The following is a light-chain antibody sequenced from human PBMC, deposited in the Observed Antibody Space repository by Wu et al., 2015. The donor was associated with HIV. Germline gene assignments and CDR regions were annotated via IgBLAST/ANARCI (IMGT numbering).Light chain of an antibody. CDR3: QQYGGS. J-gene: IGKJ3*01. V-gene: IGKV3-11*01. CDR1: QSVSSY. CDR2: DAS. Sequence: EIVLTQSPATLSLSPGERATLSCRASQSVSSYLAWYQQKPGQAPRLLIYDASNRATGIPARFSGSGSGTDFTLTISSLEPEDSAVYYCQQYGGSFGPGTKVDIK.